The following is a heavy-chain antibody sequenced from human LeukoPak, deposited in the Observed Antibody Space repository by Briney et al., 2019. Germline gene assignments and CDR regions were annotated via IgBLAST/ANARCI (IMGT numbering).Heavy chain of an antibody. CDR1: GATFSSYA. CDR3: ARGPYDFWSGYYVNWFDL. Sequence: SVKVSCKASGATFSSYAISWVRQAPGQGLEWMGRIIPIFGTANYAQKFQGRVTITADKSTSTAYMELSSLRSEDTAVYYCARGPYDFWSGYYVNWFDLWGQGTLVTVSS. CDR2: IIPIFGTA. D-gene: IGHD3-3*01. V-gene: IGHV1-69*06. J-gene: IGHJ5*02.